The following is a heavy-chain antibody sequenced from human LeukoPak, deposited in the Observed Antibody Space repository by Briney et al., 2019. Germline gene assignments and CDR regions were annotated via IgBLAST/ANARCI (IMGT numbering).Heavy chain of an antibody. D-gene: IGHD3-9*01. V-gene: IGHV3-23*01. CDR1: GFSISNSA. Sequence: GGSLRLSCAASGFSISNSAMSWVRQAPGKGLEWVSAISGSGGSTYYADSVKGRFTISRDNSKNTLYLQMNSLRAEDTAVYYCANFLTGYFEGYYFDYWGQGTLVTVSS. CDR2: ISGSGGST. J-gene: IGHJ4*02. CDR3: ANFLTGYFEGYYFDY.